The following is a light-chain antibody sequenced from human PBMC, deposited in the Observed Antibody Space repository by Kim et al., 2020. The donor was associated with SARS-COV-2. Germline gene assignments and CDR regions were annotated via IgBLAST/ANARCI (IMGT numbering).Light chain of an antibody. Sequence: GQSVHTPCTGTSGDVGGNDHVSWYQPPPGRVPKLMIYEVTKRPAGVADRFSGSKAGNTASLTVSGLQEEDEADYYCSSYAGRNNVVFGGGTQLTVL. J-gene: IGLJ2*01. V-gene: IGLV2-8*01. CDR2: EVT. CDR3: SSYAGRNNVV. CDR1: SGDVGGNDH.